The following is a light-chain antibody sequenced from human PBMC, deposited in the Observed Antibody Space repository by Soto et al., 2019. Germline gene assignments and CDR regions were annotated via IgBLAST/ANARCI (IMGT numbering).Light chain of an antibody. V-gene: IGKV3-11*01. Sequence: EIVLTQSPATLSLPPGERATLSCRASRSVSSYLAWYQQKAGQAPRLLNHEASNRATGIPARFSGSGSGTDFTLTISSPKPDDFAVYYCQQRSYWLWTFGQGTKVVIK. CDR1: RSVSSY. CDR2: EAS. J-gene: IGKJ1*01. CDR3: QQRSYWLWT.